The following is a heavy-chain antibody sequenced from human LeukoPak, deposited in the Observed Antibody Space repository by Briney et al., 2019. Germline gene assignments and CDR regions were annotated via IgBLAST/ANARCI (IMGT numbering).Heavy chain of an antibody. CDR1: GFTFSSYS. CDR3: ARDAYSGYVEPDY. V-gene: IGHV3-21*01. D-gene: IGHD5-12*01. Sequence: GGSLRLSCAASGFTFSSYSMNWVRQAPGKGLEWVSSISSSSSYIYYADSVKGRSTISRDNAKNSLYLQMNSLRAEDTAVYYCARDAYSGYVEPDYWGQGTLVTVPS. CDR2: ISSSSSYI. J-gene: IGHJ4*02.